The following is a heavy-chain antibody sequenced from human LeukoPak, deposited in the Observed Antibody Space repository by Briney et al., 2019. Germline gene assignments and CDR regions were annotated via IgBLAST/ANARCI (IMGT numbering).Heavy chain of an antibody. CDR3: AKDGAITMILFDY. V-gene: IGHV3-23*01. D-gene: IGHD3-22*01. Sequence: GGSLRLSCAASGFTFSSYTMSWVRQAPGKGLEWVSAISGSGGSTYYADSVKGRFTISRDNSKNTLYLQMNSLGAEDTAVYYCAKDGAITMILFDYWGQGTLVTVSS. CDR2: ISGSGGST. J-gene: IGHJ4*02. CDR1: GFTFSSYT.